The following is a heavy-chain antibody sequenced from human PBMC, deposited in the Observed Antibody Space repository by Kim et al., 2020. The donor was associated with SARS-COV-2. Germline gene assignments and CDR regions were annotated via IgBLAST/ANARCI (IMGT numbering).Heavy chain of an antibody. CDR3: ARAGSGIAAADY. D-gene: IGHD6-13*01. J-gene: IGHJ4*02. Sequence: NSTPSLTRRVTISGDPSKNQFALKLTSVTAADTAVYYCARAGSGIAAADYWGQGTLVTVSS. V-gene: IGHV4-59*01.